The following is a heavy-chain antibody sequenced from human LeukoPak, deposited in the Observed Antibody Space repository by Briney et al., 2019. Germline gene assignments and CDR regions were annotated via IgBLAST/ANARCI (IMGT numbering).Heavy chain of an antibody. J-gene: IGHJ5*02. CDR2: IYTSGST. D-gene: IGHD6-13*01. CDR1: GGSISSYY. Sequence: KPSETLSLTCTVSGGSISSYYRSWIRQPAGKGLEWIGRIYTSGSTNYNPSLKSRVTMSVDTSKNQFSLKLSSVAAADTAVYYCARERGAAGTRWFDPWGQGTPVIVSS. CDR3: ARERGAAGTRWFDP. V-gene: IGHV4-4*07.